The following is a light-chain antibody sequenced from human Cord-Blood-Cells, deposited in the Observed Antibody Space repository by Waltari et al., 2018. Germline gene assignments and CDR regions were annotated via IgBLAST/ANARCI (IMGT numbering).Light chain of an antibody. CDR2: EVS. CDR3: SSYAGSNNSLYV. V-gene: IGLV2-8*01. J-gene: IGLJ1*01. CDR1: SRDVGGYNY. Sequence: QSALTQPPSASGPPGQSVTIPCTGTSRDVGGYNYVSWYQQHPGKAPKLMIYEVSKRPSGVPDRFSGSKSGNTASLTVSGLQAEDEADYYCSSYAGSNNSLYVFGTGTKVTVL.